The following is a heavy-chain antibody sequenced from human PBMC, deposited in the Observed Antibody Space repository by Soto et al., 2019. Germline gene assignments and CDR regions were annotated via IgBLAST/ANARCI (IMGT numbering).Heavy chain of an antibody. CDR2: IKQDGSER. D-gene: IGHD2-15*01. CDR1: GFTFSSYW. J-gene: IGHJ5*02. Sequence: PGGSLRLSCAASGFTFSSYWMSWVRQAPGKGLEWVADIKQDGSERYYVDSVKGRFTISRDNAKNSLYLQMNSLRAEDTAMDYCARGPQRVDCPGDNCLETARYNWFAPGGKGTLVTVPS. CDR3: ARGPQRVDCPGDNCLETARYNWFAP. V-gene: IGHV3-7*01.